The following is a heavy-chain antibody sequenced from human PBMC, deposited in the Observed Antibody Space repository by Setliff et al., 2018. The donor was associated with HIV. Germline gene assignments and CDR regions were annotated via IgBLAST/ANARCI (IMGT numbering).Heavy chain of an antibody. CDR3: ARGRISGNEAY. J-gene: IGHJ4*02. D-gene: IGHD1-20*01. V-gene: IGHV1-69*13. Sequence: SVKVSCKASGGTPITYAINGVRPAPGQGLEWVGGIIPLFGTTNYAKKFQGRVTITADESTSTAYMELSSLRSENTAVYYCARGRISGNEAYWGQGTLVTVSS. CDR2: IIPLFGTT. CDR1: GGTPITYA.